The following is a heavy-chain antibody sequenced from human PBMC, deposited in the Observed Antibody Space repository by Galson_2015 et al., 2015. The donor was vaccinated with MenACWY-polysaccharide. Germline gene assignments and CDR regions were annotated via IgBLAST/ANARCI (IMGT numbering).Heavy chain of an antibody. CDR2: IKHSGLT. J-gene: IGHJ4*02. CDR1: GGSFTNYY. D-gene: IGHD3-3*01. Sequence: SETLSLTCVVYGGSFTNYYWTWIRQSAGKGLEWIGEIKHSGLTNYNPSLRSRVTVSVDPSKNQFSMNLTSVTAADTGGYYCARAWISGYYSDFWGQGTPVTVSS. CDR3: ARAWISGYYSDF. V-gene: IGHV4-34*01.